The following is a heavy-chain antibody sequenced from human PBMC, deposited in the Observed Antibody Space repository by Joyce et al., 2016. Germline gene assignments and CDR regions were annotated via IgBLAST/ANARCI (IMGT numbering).Heavy chain of an antibody. J-gene: IGHJ4*02. Sequence: QVQLQESGPGLVKPSQTLSLTCSVSGCSISSCDYYWSWIRQPPGKGLEGIGYIYYTGSTYYNLSLKSRITMSVDTSKNQFSLKLSSVTAADTAVYYCARVTWFGDKGFDYWGQGTLVTVSS. CDR1: GCSISSCDYY. D-gene: IGHD3-10*01. CDR3: ARVTWFGDKGFDY. CDR2: IYYTGST. V-gene: IGHV4-30-4*01.